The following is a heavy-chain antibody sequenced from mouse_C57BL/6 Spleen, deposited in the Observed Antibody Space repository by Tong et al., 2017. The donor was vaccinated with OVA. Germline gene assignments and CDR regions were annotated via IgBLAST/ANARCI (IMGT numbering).Heavy chain of an antibody. J-gene: IGHJ1*03. CDR1: GFTFSDYG. D-gene: IGHD4-1*01. Sequence: EVQLQESGGGLVKPGGSLKLSCAASGFTFSDYGMHWVRQAPEKGLEWVAYISSGSSTIYYADTMERRFIISRDNTKKTLYLQMSSLRSEDTALYYCARLGNWDGWYFDVWGTGTTVTVSS. CDR2: ISSGSSTI. CDR3: ARLGNWDGWYFDV. V-gene: IGHV5-17*03.